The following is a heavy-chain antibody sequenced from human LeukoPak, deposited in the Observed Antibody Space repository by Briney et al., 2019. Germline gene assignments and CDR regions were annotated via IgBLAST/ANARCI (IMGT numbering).Heavy chain of an antibody. Sequence: PSETLSLTCTVSGGSISSYYWSWIRQPPGKGLEWIGYIYYSGSTNYNPSLKSRVTISVDTSKNQFSLKLSSVTAADTAVYYCAREQDNSGWGAFDIWGQGTMVTVSS. CDR3: AREQDNSGWGAFDI. CDR1: GGSISSYY. CDR2: IYYSGST. D-gene: IGHD5-12*01. V-gene: IGHV4-59*12. J-gene: IGHJ3*02.